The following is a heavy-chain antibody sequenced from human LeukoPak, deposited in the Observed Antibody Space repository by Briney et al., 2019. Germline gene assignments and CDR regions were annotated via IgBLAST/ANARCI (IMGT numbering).Heavy chain of an antibody. CDR3: ARAYDSSGYYYR. D-gene: IGHD3-22*01. J-gene: IGHJ4*02. CDR2: ISYDGSNK. CDR1: GFTFNSYG. Sequence: GGSLRLSCAASGFTFNSYGMHWVRQAPGKGLEWVAVISYDGSNKYYADSVKGRFTISRDNSKNTLHLQMNSLRADDTAVYYCARAYDSSGYYYRWGQGTLVTVSS. V-gene: IGHV3-30*03.